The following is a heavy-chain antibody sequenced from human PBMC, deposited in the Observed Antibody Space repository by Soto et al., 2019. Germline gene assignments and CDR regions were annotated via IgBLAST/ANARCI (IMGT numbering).Heavy chain of an antibody. D-gene: IGHD3-10*01. CDR2: IWYDGSKK. CDR1: GFTFSTYG. J-gene: IGHJ4*02. CDR3: ARVRGGSGTFPPLY. V-gene: IGHV3-33*01. Sequence: QVQLVESGGGVVQPGRSLRLSCAASGFTFSTYGMHWVRQAPGKGLEWVAVIWYDGSKKYYAASVKGRFTISRDNSNNMLYLEMNSLRAEDTAMYYCARVRGGSGTFPPLYWGQGTLVTVSS.